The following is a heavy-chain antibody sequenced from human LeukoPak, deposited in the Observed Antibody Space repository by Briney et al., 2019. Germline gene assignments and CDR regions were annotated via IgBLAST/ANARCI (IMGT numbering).Heavy chain of an antibody. J-gene: IGHJ4*02. CDR2: IIPILGIA. D-gene: IGHD4-17*01. Sequence: SVKVSCKASGGTFSSYAIGWVRQAPGQGLEWMGRIIPILGIANYAQKFQGRVTITADKSTSTAYMELSSLRSEDTAVYYCARDHDYGDYEAFDYWGQGTLVTVSS. CDR1: GGTFSSYA. V-gene: IGHV1-69*04. CDR3: ARDHDYGDYEAFDY.